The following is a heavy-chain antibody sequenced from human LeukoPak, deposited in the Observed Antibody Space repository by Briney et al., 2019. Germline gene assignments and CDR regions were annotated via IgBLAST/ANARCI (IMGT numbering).Heavy chain of an antibody. CDR1: GGTFSSYA. CDR3: AGASSAEQLVTA. J-gene: IGHJ5*02. CDR2: IIPIFGIA. D-gene: IGHD6-6*01. V-gene: IGHV1-69*04. Sequence: SVKVSCKASGGTFSSYAISWVRQAPGQGLEWMGRIIPIFGIANYAQKFQGRVTITADKSTSTAYMELSSLRSEDTAVYYCAGASSAEQLVTAWGQGTLVTVSS.